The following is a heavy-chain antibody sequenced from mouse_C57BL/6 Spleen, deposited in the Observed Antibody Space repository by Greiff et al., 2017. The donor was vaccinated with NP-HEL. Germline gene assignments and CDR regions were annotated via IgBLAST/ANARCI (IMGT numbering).Heavy chain of an antibody. Sequence: VQLQQSGAELVRPGTSVKVSCKASGYAFTNYLIEWVKQRPGQGLEWIGVINPGSGGTNYNEKFKGKATLTAAKSSSTAYMQRSSLTAEDSAVYFCARGSSYDRWYFDVWGTGTTVTVSS. CDR1: GYAFTNYL. V-gene: IGHV1-54*01. J-gene: IGHJ1*03. CDR3: ARGSSYDRWYFDV. CDR2: INPGSGGT. D-gene: IGHD1-1*01.